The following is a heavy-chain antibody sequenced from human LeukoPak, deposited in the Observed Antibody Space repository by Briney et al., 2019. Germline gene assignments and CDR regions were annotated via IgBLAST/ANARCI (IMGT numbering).Heavy chain of an antibody. J-gene: IGHJ4*02. CDR3: ARAYYYGSGSYGLDY. CDR2: IYSSGST. V-gene: IGHV4-59*01. D-gene: IGHD3-10*01. CDR1: GGSISSYY. Sequence: SETLSLTCTVSGGSISSYYWSWIRQPPGKGLEWIGYIYSSGSTNYNPSLKSRLTISVDASKNQFSLKLTPVTAADTAVYYCARAYYYGSGSYGLDYWGQGTLVTVSS.